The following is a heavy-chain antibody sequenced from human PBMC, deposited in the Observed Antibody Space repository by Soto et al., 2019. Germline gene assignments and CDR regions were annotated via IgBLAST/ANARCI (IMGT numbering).Heavy chain of an antibody. CDR2: IYHTGST. D-gene: IGHD6-6*01. CDR3: AREFSNSPEAFDS. V-gene: IGHV4-61*01. Sequence: NPSETLSLTCTVSGGSVNSDNYYWSWIRQPPGRGLDWIGYIYHTGSTNYNPSLNSRVTISVDTSRNQFSLKLNSVTAADTAVYYCAREFSNSPEAFDSWGQGTPVTVSS. J-gene: IGHJ4*02. CDR1: GGSVNSDNYY.